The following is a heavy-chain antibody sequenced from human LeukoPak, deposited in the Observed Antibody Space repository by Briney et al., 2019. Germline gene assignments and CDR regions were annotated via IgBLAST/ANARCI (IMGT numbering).Heavy chain of an antibody. CDR1: GFTFSDHW. V-gene: IGHV3-74*01. D-gene: IGHD2-21*01. Sequence: QTGGSLRLSCAASGFTFSDHWMHWVRLVAGKGLVWVASIGGDGRSTWYADSVKGRFTISRDSAKNTLHLQMDSLRGEDTAMYYCVRGTIVDRGIDYWGQGTLVTVSS. J-gene: IGHJ4*02. CDR2: IGGDGRST. CDR3: VRGTIVDRGIDY.